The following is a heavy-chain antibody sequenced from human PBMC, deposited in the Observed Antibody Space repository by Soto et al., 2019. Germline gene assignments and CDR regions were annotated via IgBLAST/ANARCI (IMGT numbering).Heavy chain of an antibody. Sequence: ASVKVSCKASGYTFTSYYMHWVRQAPGQGLEWMGIINPSGGSTSYAQKFQGRVTMTRDTSTSTVYMELSSLRSEDTAVYYCAGGSSSGGPTITMVRGVTNDYWGQGTLVTVSS. V-gene: IGHV1-46*01. CDR2: INPSGGST. CDR1: GYTFTSYY. D-gene: IGHD3-10*01. J-gene: IGHJ4*02. CDR3: AGGSSSGGPTITMVRGVTNDY.